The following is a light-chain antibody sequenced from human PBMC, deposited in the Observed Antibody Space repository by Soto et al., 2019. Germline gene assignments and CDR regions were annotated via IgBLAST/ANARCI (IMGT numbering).Light chain of an antibody. J-gene: IGLJ2*01. CDR3: ETWGNYTQV. Sequence: QSVLTQSSSASAYLGSSVRLTCTLRSWHSTYIIAWHQQQPGKAPRYLMHLESSGRYNKGSGVPDRFSGSSSGTDRYLTISSLQSEDEGDYYCETWGNYTQVFGGGTKLTVL. CDR1: SWHSTYI. CDR2: LESSGRY. V-gene: IGLV4-60*03.